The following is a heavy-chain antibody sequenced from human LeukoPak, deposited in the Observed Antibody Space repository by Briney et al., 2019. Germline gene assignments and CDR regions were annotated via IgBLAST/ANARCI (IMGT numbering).Heavy chain of an antibody. D-gene: IGHD3-10*01. CDR2: IYTSGST. V-gene: IGHV4-39*07. CDR3: ARDRFGERGWFDP. J-gene: IGHJ5*02. CDR1: GGSIGSSSYY. Sequence: SETLSLTCTVSGGSIGSSSYYWGWIRRPPGKGLEWIGRIYTSGSTNYNPSLKSRVTISVDKSKNQFSLKLSSVTAADTAVYYCARDRFGERGWFDPWGQGTLVTVSS.